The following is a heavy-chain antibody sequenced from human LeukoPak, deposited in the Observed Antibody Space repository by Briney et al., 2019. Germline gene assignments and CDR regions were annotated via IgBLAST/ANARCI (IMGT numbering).Heavy chain of an antibody. J-gene: IGHJ4*02. CDR3: ARGGVGATSGDY. CDR2: INPSGGST. CDR1: GYTFTSYY. Sequence: ASVKVSCKASGYTFTSYYMHWVRQAPGQGLEWMGIINPSGGSTSYAQKFQGRVTMTKDMSTSTVYMELSSLRSEDTAVYYCARGGVGATSGDYWGQGTLVTVSS. V-gene: IGHV1-46*01. D-gene: IGHD1-26*01.